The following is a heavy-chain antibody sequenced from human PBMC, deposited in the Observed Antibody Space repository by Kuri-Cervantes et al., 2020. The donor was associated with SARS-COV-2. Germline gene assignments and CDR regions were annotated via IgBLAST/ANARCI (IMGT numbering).Heavy chain of an antibody. J-gene: IGHJ6*02. CDR1: GGSISSRSYY. V-gene: IGHV4-39*01. D-gene: IGHD3-22*01. CDR3: ARQGGYYGMDV. Sequence: SETLSLTCSVSGGSISSRSYYWGWIRQPPGKGLEWIGSIYYSGSTNYNPTLKSRVTISVDTSTNQFFLNPTSVTAADTAVYYCARQGGYYGMDVWGQGTTVTVSS. CDR2: IYYSGST.